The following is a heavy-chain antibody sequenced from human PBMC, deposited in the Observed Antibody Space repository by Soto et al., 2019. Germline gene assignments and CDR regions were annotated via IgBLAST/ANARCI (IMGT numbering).Heavy chain of an antibody. CDR1: GGSFSGYY. J-gene: IGHJ5*02. V-gene: IGHV4-34*01. Sequence: SETLSLTCAVYGGSFSGYYWSWIRQPPGKGLEWIGEINHSGSTNYNPSLKSRVTISVDTSKNQFSLKLSSVTAADTAVYYCARGYPRGSRYYYDSSPLVKGWFDPWGQGTLVTVSS. D-gene: IGHD3-22*01. CDR2: INHSGST. CDR3: ARGYPRGSRYYYDSSPLVKGWFDP.